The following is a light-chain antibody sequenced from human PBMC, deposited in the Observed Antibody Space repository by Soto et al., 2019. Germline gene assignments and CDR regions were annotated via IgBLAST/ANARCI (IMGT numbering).Light chain of an antibody. Sequence: QMTQSPSTLSGSVGDSVTITCRASQTISSWLAWYQQKTGKAPKILIYKESTLKSGVPSRFSGSGSGTELTLTISRLQPDDFATYYCQNYNSYSEAFGQGTKVDIK. CDR2: KES. CDR1: QTISSW. V-gene: IGKV1-5*03. J-gene: IGKJ1*01. CDR3: QNYNSYSEA.